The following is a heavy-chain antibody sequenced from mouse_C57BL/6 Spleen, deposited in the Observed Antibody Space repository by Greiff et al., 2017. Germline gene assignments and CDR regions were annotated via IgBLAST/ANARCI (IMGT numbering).Heavy chain of an antibody. CDR3: ARGDSYYAMDY. J-gene: IGHJ4*01. D-gene: IGHD3-3*01. Sequence: VQLQQSGAELVKPGASVKLSCKASGYTFTSYWMQWVKQRPGQGLEWIGENDPSDSYTNYNQKFKGKATLTVDKSSSTAYMQLSSLTSEDSAVYYCARGDSYYAMDYWGQGTSVTVSS. CDR2: NDPSDSYT. V-gene: IGHV1-50*01. CDR1: GYTFTSYW.